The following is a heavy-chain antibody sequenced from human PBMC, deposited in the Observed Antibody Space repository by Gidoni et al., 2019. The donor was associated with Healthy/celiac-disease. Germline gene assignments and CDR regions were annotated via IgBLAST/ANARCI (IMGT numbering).Heavy chain of an antibody. CDR1: GFTFSSYA. CDR3: ARGGSGRSCDY. Sequence: EVQLVESGGGLVQTGGSLRLYCAASGFTFSSYAMDWGRQAPGKGREYVSAISSNGGSTYYANSAKGRFTISRDNSKNTLYLQMGSLRAEDMAVYYCARGGSGRSCDYWGQGTLVTVSS. V-gene: IGHV3-64*01. D-gene: IGHD1-26*01. J-gene: IGHJ4*02. CDR2: ISSNGGST.